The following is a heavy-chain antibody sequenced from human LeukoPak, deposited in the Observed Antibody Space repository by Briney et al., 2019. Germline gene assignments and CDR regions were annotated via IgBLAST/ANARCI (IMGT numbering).Heavy chain of an antibody. J-gene: IGHJ4*02. CDR1: GFTVRSKY. D-gene: IGHD3-22*01. Sequence: GGSLRLSCAASGFTVRSKYMSWVRQAPGKGPEWVSVILTGDNTYYSDSVRGRFTISRDNSKNTLYLQMNSLRAEDTAVYYCVGIVVVRYYFDYWGQGTLVTVSS. CDR3: VGIVVVRYYFDY. V-gene: IGHV3-53*01. CDR2: ILTGDNT.